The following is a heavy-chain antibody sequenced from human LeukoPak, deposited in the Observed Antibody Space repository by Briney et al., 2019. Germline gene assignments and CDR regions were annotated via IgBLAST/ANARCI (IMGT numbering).Heavy chain of an antibody. CDR3: AKDWGIAVAGSFDY. CDR1: GFTFDDYA. V-gene: IGHV3-9*01. Sequence: PGRSLRLSCAASGFTFDDYAMHWVRQAPGKGLEWVSGISWNSGSIGYADSVKGRFTISRDNAKNSLYLQMNSLRAEDTALYYCAKDWGIAVAGSFDYWGQGTLATVSS. J-gene: IGHJ4*02. D-gene: IGHD6-19*01. CDR2: ISWNSGSI.